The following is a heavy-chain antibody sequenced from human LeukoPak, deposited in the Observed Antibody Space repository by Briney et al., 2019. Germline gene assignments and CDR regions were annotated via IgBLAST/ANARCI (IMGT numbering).Heavy chain of an antibody. CDR2: IAVGSGNT. CDR3: AAVFGSGYYYYFDY. J-gene: IGHJ4*02. Sequence: GASVNVSCKASGFTFTSSSVQWVRQARGQRLEWIGWIAVGSGNTNYAQKFQGRVTITRDMSTSTAYMELSSLRSEDTAVYYCAAVFGSGYYYYFDYWGQGTLVTVSS. CDR1: GFTFTSSS. V-gene: IGHV1-58*01. D-gene: IGHD3-22*01.